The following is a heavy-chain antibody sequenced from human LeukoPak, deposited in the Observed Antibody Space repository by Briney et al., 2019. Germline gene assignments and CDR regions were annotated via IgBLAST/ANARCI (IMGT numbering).Heavy chain of an antibody. CDR3: AKLEQRGYSYGFDAFDI. V-gene: IGHV3-21*01. D-gene: IGHD5-18*01. CDR2: ISSSSSYI. Sequence: GGSLRLSCAASGFTFSSYSMNWVRQAPGKGLEWVSSISSSSSYIYYADSVKGRFTISRDNSKNTLYLQMNSLRAEDTAVYYCAKLEQRGYSYGFDAFDIWGQGTMVTVSS. CDR1: GFTFSSYS. J-gene: IGHJ3*02.